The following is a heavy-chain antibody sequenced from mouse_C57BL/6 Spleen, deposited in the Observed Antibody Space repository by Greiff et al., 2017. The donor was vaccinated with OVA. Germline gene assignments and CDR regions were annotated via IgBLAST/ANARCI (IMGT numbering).Heavy chain of an antibody. V-gene: IGHV2-6-1*01. CDR1: GFSLTSYG. CDR2: IWSDGST. CDR3: ARQGDYYAMDY. Sequence: VMLVESGPGLVAPSQSLSISCTVSGFSLTSYGVNWVRQPPGKGLEWLVVIWSDGSTTYNSALKSRLSISKDNSKSQVFVKMNSLQTDDTAMDCCARQGDYYAMDYWGQGTSVTVSS. D-gene: IGHD3-3*01. J-gene: IGHJ4*01.